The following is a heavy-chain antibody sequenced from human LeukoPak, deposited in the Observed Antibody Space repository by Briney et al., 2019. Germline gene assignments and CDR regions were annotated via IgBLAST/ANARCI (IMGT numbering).Heavy chain of an antibody. CDR2: IKQDGSEK. J-gene: IGHJ3*02. CDR3: ARDSGETGNHAFDI. CDR1: GFTFSSYW. V-gene: IGHV3-7*01. D-gene: IGHD7-27*01. Sequence: PGGSLRLSCAASGFTFSSYWMSWVRQAPGKGLEWVANIKQDGSEKYYVDSVKGRFTISRDNAKNSLYLQMNSLRAEDTAVYYCARDSGETGNHAFDIWGQGTMVTVSS.